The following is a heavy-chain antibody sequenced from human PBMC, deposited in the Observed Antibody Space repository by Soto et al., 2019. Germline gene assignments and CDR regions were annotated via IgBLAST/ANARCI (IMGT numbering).Heavy chain of an antibody. J-gene: IGHJ5*02. D-gene: IGHD2-2*02. CDR2: INPNSGGT. CDR3: ARGKVYQLLYPGWFDP. Sequence: QVQLVQSGAEVKKPGASVKVSCKASGYTFTGYYMHWVRQAPGQGLEWMGWINPNSGGTNYAQKFQGRVTMTRDTSISTAYMELSRLRSDDTAVYYCARGKVYQLLYPGWFDPCGQGTLVTVSS. V-gene: IGHV1-2*02. CDR1: GYTFTGYY.